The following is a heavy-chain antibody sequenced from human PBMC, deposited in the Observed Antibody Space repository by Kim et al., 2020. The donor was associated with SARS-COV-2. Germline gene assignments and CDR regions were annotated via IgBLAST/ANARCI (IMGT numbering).Heavy chain of an antibody. Sequence: GGSLRLSCAASGFSFSSYGMHWVRQAPGKGLEWVAVISYDGSNKYYADSVKGRFTISRDNSKNTLYLQMNSLRAEDTAVYYCATDRRYYDILTGYYPMANNYYYYGMDVWGHGTTGTVSS. CDR1: GFSFSSYG. V-gene: IGHV3-30*03. D-gene: IGHD3-9*01. CDR3: ATDRRYYDILTGYYPMANNYYYYGMDV. J-gene: IGHJ6*02. CDR2: ISYDGSNK.